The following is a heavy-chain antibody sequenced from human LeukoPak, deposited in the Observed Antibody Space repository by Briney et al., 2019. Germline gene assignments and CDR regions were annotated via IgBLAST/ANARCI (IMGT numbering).Heavy chain of an antibody. CDR1: GYTFTGYY. CDR3: TTRGLDGYFQH. V-gene: IGHV1-2*02. CDR2: INPNSGGT. Sequence: ASVKVSCKASGYTFTGYYMHWVRQAPGQGLEWMGWINPNSGGTNYTQKFQGRVTMTRDTSISTAYMELSRLRSDDTAVYYCTTRGLDGYFQHWGQGTLVIVSS. D-gene: IGHD3/OR15-3a*01. J-gene: IGHJ1*01.